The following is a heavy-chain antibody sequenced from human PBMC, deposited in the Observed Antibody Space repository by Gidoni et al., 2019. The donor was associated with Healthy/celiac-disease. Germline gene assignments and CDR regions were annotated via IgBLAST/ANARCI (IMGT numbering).Heavy chain of an antibody. V-gene: IGHV3-7*01. J-gene: IGHJ4*02. CDR2: IKPDGSEN. D-gene: IGHD7-27*01. CDR3: ARDGDLPFDY. Sequence: EVQLVESGGGLVQPGGSLRLSCAASGLTFSSYWMSWVRQAPGKGREWLANIKPDGSENYYVASVNGRFTISRDNAKISLYLQMNSLRAEATAVSSCARDGDLPFDYCCQGTLVTVSS. CDR1: GLTFSSYW.